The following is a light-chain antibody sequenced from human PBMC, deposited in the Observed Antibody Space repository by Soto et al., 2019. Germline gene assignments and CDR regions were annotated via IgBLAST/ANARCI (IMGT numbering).Light chain of an antibody. Sequence: SYELTQPPSVSVAPGKTARITCGGNNIGSKSVHWYQQKPGQAPVLVIYYDSDRPSGIPERFSGSKSGNTATLTISRVEAGDEADYYCQVWDSSSDPSGVVGGGTKLTVL. CDR2: YDS. V-gene: IGLV3-21*04. CDR1: NIGSKS. CDR3: QVWDSSSDPSGV. J-gene: IGLJ2*01.